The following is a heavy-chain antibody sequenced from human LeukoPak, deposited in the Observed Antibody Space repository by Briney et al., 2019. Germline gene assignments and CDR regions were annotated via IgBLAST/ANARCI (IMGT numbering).Heavy chain of an antibody. CDR1: GGSISSGGYY. V-gene: IGHV4-31*03. D-gene: IGHD6-19*01. CDR2: IYYSGST. CDR3: ARDISGWSTYFDY. J-gene: IGHJ4*02. Sequence: SETLSLTCTVSGGSISSGGYYRSWIRQHPGKGLEWLGYIYYSGSTYYNPSLKSRVTISVDTSKNQFSLKLSSVTAADTAVYYCARDISGWSTYFDYWGQGTLVTVSS.